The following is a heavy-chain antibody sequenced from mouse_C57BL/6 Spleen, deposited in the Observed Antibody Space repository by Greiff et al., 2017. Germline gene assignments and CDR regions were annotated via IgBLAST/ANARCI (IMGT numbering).Heavy chain of an antibody. CDR2: IDPSDSET. D-gene: IGHD2-3*01. CDR1: GYTFTSYW. V-gene: IGHV1-52*01. CDR3: ARHDGGYFDY. J-gene: IGHJ2*01. Sequence: VQLQQSGAELVRPGSSVKLSCKASGYTFTSYWMHWVKQRPIQGLEWIGNIDPSDSETHYNQKFKDKATLTVDKSSSTAYMQLSSLTSEDSAVYYCARHDGGYFDYWGQGTTLTVSS.